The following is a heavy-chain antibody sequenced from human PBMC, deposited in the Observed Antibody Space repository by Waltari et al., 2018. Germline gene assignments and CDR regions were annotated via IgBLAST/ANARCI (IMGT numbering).Heavy chain of an antibody. CDR2: IFYSATT. D-gene: IGHD2-21*01. J-gene: IGHJ3*02. Sequence: QVHLQESGPGLVEPSETLSLTCTVSGDSIRGHYWSWIRQPPGKGLESIGYIFYSATTNYNPSLRRRVTISGVLSKNQLALSLSSVTAADTAVYYCARGFGAYCGDDCSDPFDIWGRGTVVTVSS. CDR3: ARGFGAYCGDDCSDPFDI. V-gene: IGHV4-59*11. CDR1: GDSIRGHY.